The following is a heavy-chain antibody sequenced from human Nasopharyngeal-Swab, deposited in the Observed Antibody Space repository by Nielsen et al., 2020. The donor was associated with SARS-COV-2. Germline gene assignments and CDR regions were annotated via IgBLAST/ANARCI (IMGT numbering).Heavy chain of an antibody. CDR2: INPSGGST. Sequence: ASVKVSCKASGYTFTSYYMHWLRQAPGQGLEWMGIINPSGGSTSYAQKFQGRVTMTRDTSTSTVYMELSSLRSEDTAVYYCGSSSWYNYYGMDVWGQGTTVTVSS. J-gene: IGHJ6*02. D-gene: IGHD6-13*01. CDR3: GSSSWYNYYGMDV. CDR1: GYTFTSYY. V-gene: IGHV1-46*03.